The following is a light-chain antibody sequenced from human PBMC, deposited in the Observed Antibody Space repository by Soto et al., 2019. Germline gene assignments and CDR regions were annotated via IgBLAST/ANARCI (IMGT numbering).Light chain of an antibody. CDR2: KAS. Sequence: DIQLKQTPSTVSASVGDRVTITCRASQNINTWLAWYQQKPGKAPKLLILKASSLESGVPSRFSGSGSGTEFTLTISSLQPDDLATYYCQQYNNYFWAFGQGTKVYIK. CDR3: QQYNNYFWA. V-gene: IGKV1-5*03. CDR1: QNINTW. J-gene: IGKJ1*01.